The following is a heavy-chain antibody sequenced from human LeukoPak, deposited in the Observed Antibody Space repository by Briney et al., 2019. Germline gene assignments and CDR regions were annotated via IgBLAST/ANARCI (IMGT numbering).Heavy chain of an antibody. Sequence: GGSLRLSCAASGFTFSSYGMSWVRQAPGKGLEWVSAISGSGGSTYHADSVKGRFTISRDNSKNTLYLQMNSLRAEDTAVYYCAKPYPYYDILTGYYKDGYYFDYWGQGTLVTVSS. V-gene: IGHV3-23*01. J-gene: IGHJ4*02. CDR1: GFTFSSYG. CDR3: AKPYPYYDILTGYYKDGYYFDY. CDR2: ISGSGGST. D-gene: IGHD3-9*01.